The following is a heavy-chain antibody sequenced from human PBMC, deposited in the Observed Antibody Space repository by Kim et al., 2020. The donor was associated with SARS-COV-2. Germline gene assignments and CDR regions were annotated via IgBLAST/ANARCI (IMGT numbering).Heavy chain of an antibody. J-gene: IGHJ5*02. Sequence: SETLSLTCAVYGGSFSGYYWSWIRQPPGKGLEWIGEINHSGSTNYNPSLKSRVTISVDTSKNQFSLKLSSVTAADTAVYYCARGSSRNLGSRTHVDIVATIYDYGGNRRWFDPWGQGTLVTVSS. V-gene: IGHV4-34*01. CDR1: GGSFSGYY. D-gene: IGHD5-12*01. CDR3: ARGSSRNLGSRTHVDIVATIYDYGGNRRWFDP. CDR2: INHSGST.